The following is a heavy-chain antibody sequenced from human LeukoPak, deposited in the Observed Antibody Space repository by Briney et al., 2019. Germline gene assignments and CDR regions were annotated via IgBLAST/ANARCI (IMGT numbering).Heavy chain of an antibody. CDR2: IRSKVYGGTP. V-gene: IGHV3-49*03. D-gene: IGHD6-19*01. J-gene: IGHJ4*02. Sequence: GGSLRLSCTGSGFTFGDYAMSWFRQAPERGLEYIGFIRSKVYGGTPECAASVRGRFTISRDDSKSITYLQMNSLKSEDTAVYYCSREGGSGWAYDYWGQGTVVTVSS. CDR3: SREGGSGWAYDY. CDR1: GFTFGDYA.